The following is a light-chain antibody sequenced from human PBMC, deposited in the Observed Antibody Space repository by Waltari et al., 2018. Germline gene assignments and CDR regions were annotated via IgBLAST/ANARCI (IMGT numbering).Light chain of an antibody. V-gene: IGLV2-8*01. CDR1: NSDIGDYNR. CDR2: EVT. J-gene: IGLJ2*01. Sequence: QAALTQSPSVSGSPGQSVTISCTGTNSDIGDYNRVSWYQQHPGKAPKLLIYEVTKRPSGVSDRFSGSKSGNTASLIISGLQAEDEADYHCSSYASGINFIFGGGTRLTVL. CDR3: SSYASGINFI.